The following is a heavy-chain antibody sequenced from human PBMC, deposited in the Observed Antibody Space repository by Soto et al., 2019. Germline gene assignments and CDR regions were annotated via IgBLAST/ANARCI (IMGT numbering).Heavy chain of an antibody. Sequence: LSLSSAASGFTFSSYEMNWVRQAPGKGLEWVAYISSSGSTIYYADSVKGRFTISRDNAKNSLYLQMNSLRAEDTAVYYCARVSPGIELWGFDVWGQGTLVTVSS. V-gene: IGHV3-48*03. CDR3: ARVSPGIELWGFDV. J-gene: IGHJ4*02. CDR2: ISSSGSTI. D-gene: IGHD5-18*01. CDR1: GFTFSSYE.